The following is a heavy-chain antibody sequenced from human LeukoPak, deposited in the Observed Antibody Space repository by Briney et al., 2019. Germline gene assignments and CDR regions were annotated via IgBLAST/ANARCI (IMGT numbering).Heavy chain of an antibody. Sequence: GASVKNSCKASGYTFTSYGISWVRQAPGQGLEWMGWISAYNGNTNYAQKLQGRVTMTTDTSTSTAYMELRSLRSDDTAVYYCARATLATINPDEYYYYYMDVWGKGTTVTVSS. CDR3: ARATLATINPDEYYYYYMDV. CDR1: GYTFTSYG. V-gene: IGHV1-18*01. J-gene: IGHJ6*03. CDR2: ISAYNGNT. D-gene: IGHD5-12*01.